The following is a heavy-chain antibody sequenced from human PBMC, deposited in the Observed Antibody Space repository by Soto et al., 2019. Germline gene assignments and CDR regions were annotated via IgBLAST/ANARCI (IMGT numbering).Heavy chain of an antibody. D-gene: IGHD3-16*01. CDR1: GFYP. V-gene: IGHV3-23*05. CDR3: VAWASAHFDY. Sequence: GGSLRLSXAASGFYPMTWVRQAPGTGLEWVSTIDHSGTNTHYADSVKGRFTISRDSSRNTVHLQMNSLRAADTALYYCVAWASAHFDYWGQGTPVTVSS. J-gene: IGHJ4*02. CDR2: IDHSGTNT.